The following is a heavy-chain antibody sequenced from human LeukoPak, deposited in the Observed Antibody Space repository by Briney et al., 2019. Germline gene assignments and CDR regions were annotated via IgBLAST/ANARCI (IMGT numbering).Heavy chain of an antibody. V-gene: IGHV4-4*02. CDR1: GGSISSSNW. CDR2: IYHSGST. Sequence: SETLSLTCSVSGGSISSSNWWSWVRQPPGKGLEWIGEIYHSGSTNYNPSLKSRVTISVDTSKNQFSLKLSSVTAADTAVYYCARDYAAMATAFDYWGQGTLVTVSS. CDR3: ARDYAAMATAFDY. D-gene: IGHD5-18*01. J-gene: IGHJ4*02.